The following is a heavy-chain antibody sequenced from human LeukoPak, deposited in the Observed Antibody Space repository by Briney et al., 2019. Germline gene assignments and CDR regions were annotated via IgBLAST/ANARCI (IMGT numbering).Heavy chain of an antibody. J-gene: IGHJ4*02. D-gene: IGHD6-19*01. CDR1: GFTFSDYA. Sequence: GGSLRLSCAASGFTFSDYAMRWVRQAPGKGLEWVSGVRGSGGDTFYADSVKGRFTISRDNSKNTLYLQMNSLRVEDTAVYYCAKIGRGSSGWYPSDSWGQGTLVTVSS. CDR3: AKIGRGSSGWYPSDS. V-gene: IGHV3-23*01. CDR2: VRGSGGDT.